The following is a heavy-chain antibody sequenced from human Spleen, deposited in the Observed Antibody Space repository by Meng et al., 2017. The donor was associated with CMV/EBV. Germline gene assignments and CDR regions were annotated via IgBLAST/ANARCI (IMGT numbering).Heavy chain of an antibody. Sequence: AQPQKSGPGLAKPSETLSLTCTVSGGSISSYYWSWIRQPAGKGLEWIGRMYSSESTNYNPSLKSRVTMSVDTSKNQFSLKLSSVTAADTAVYYCARSLGGNYDSSGYYYALAYWGQGTLVTVSS. CDR2: MYSSEST. J-gene: IGHJ4*02. CDR3: ARSLGGNYDSSGYYYALAY. CDR1: GGSISSYY. V-gene: IGHV4-4*07. D-gene: IGHD3-22*01.